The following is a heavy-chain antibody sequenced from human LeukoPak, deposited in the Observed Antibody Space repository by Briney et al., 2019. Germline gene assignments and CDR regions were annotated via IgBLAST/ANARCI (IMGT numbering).Heavy chain of an antibody. D-gene: IGHD3-22*01. Sequence: GGSLRLSCSASGFTFNSYTMHWVRQAPGKGLEWVAVIWYDGSNKYYADSVKGRFTISRDNSKNTLYLQMNSLRAEDTAVYYCARGPYYYDSSGYYRGTQGFDYWGQGTLVTVSS. J-gene: IGHJ4*02. CDR2: IWYDGSNK. V-gene: IGHV3-33*08. CDR1: GFTFNSYT. CDR3: ARGPYYYDSSGYYRGTQGFDY.